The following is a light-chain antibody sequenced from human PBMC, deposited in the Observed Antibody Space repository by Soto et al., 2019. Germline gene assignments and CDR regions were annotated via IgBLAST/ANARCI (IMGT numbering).Light chain of an antibody. V-gene: IGLV2-23*01. CDR3: PSYAGRVV. J-gene: IGLJ2*01. CDR1: SSDVGSYNL. Sequence: QSALTQPASVSGSPGQSITISCTETSSDVGSYNLVSWYQQHPGKAPNLMIYEGTNRPSGVSNRFSGSKSGNTASLTISGLQADDEAHYYCPSYAGRVVFGGGTKLTVL. CDR2: EGT.